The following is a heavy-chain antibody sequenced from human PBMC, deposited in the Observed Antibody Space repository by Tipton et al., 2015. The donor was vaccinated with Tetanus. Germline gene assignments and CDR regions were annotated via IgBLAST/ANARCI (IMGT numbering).Heavy chain of an antibody. J-gene: IGHJ4*02. CDR3: ARVMSGELRSRAFLQSDY. D-gene: IGHD3-10*01. CDR2: IIPIIGRA. CDR1: GGTFSSYA. V-gene: IGHV1-69*01. Sequence: QVQLVQSGAEVKKPGSSVKVSCKASGGTFSSYAISWERQAPGQGLEWMGGIIPIIGRANYAQKFQGRVTITADQSTSTAYMELSSLRSEDTAVYYCARVMSGELRSRAFLQSDYWGQGTLVTVSS.